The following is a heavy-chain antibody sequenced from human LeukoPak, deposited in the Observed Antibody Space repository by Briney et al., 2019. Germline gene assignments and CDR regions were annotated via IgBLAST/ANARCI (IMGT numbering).Heavy chain of an antibody. D-gene: IGHD2-15*01. J-gene: IGHJ4*02. CDR1: GXTFSSYW. CDR3: ASVNVPATPY. V-gene: IGHV3-74*01. CDR2: INSDGSST. Sequence: PGGSLRLSCAASGXTFSSYWVHWVRQAPGKGLVWVSRINSDGSSTNYADSVKGRFTISRDNAKNTLSLQMNSLRAEDTAVYYCASVNVPATPYWGQGTLVTVSS.